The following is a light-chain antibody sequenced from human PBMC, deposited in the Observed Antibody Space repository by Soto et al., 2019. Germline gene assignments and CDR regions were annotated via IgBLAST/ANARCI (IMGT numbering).Light chain of an antibody. Sequence: QSVLTQPPSASGSPRQSVTISCTGTSSDVGAYNYVSWYQQHAGKAPKLVIYEVTKRPSGVPDRFSGSKSANTASLTVSGLQAEDEADYYCSSFASSNTWVFGGGTKVTVL. CDR3: SSFASSNTWV. J-gene: IGLJ3*02. CDR1: SSDVGAYNY. CDR2: EVT. V-gene: IGLV2-8*01.